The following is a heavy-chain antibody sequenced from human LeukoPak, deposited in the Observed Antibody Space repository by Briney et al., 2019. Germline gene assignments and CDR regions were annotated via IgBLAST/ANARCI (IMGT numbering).Heavy chain of an antibody. CDR1: GFILSDSP. Sequence: GGSLRLSCAASGFILSDSPIHWVRQASGNGLEWVGRVRSKDDGYATGYAASVKGRFTISRDDSKNMVYLQMNSLKTEDTAVYYCTRQPQGTGTVDYWGQGTLVTVSS. J-gene: IGHJ4*01. D-gene: IGHD3/OR15-3a*01. V-gene: IGHV3-73*01. CDR3: TRQPQGTGTVDY. CDR2: VRSKDDGYAT.